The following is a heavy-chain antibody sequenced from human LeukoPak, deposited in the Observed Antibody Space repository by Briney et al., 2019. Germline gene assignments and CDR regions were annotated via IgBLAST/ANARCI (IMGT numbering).Heavy chain of an antibody. Sequence: PSETLSLTCTVSGYSISSGYYWGWIRQPPGKGLEWIGSIYHSGSTYYNPSLKSRVTISVDTSKNQFSLKMITVTAADTAVYYCARLVDTTIDYWGQGTLVTVSS. J-gene: IGHJ4*02. CDR1: GYSISSGYY. V-gene: IGHV4-38-2*02. CDR2: IYHSGST. CDR3: ARLVDTTIDY. D-gene: IGHD5-12*01.